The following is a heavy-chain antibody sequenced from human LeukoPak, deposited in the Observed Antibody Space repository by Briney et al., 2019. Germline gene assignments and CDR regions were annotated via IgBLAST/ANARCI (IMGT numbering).Heavy chain of an antibody. CDR2: ICYSGST. CDR3: ASWYGLAAAIDY. CDR1: GGSNSSSSFY. J-gene: IGHJ4*02. Sequence: SETLSLTCTVSGGSNSSSSFYWGWIRQPPGKGLEWIGSICYSGSTYYNPSLKSRVTISVDTSKNQFSLKLSSVTAADTAVYYCASWYGLAAAIDYWGQGTLVTVSS. D-gene: IGHD6-13*01. V-gene: IGHV4-39*01.